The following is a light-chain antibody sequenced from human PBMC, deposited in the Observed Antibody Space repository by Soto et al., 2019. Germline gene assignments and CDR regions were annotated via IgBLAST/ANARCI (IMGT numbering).Light chain of an antibody. Sequence: DIQFTQSPSFLSASVGDRVTITCRASQYISSYLAWYQQKPGKAPNLLIYDASTLQSGVPSRCGGSGSWTEFTVTISSLQPEDFATYNCQQFHTYPFGFGQGTRLEIK. CDR2: DAS. CDR1: QYISSY. J-gene: IGKJ5*01. V-gene: IGKV1-9*01. CDR3: QQFHTYPFG.